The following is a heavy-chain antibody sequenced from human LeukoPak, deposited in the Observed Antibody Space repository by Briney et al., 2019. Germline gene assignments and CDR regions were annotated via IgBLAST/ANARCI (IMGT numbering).Heavy chain of an antibody. CDR1: GFTLSSYS. CDR2: ISTSSSYI. Sequence: GGSLRLSCAASGFTLSSYSMNWVRQAPGKGLEWVSFISTSSSYIHNADSVKGRFTISRDNAENSLYLQMNSLRAEDAAVYYCARAAIAAARIYYYMDVWGKGTTVTVSS. CDR3: ARAAIAAARIYYYMDV. V-gene: IGHV3-21*01. J-gene: IGHJ6*03. D-gene: IGHD6-13*01.